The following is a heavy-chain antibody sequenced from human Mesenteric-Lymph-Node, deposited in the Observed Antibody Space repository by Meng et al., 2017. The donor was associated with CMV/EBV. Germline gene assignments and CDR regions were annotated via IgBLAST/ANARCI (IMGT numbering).Heavy chain of an antibody. Sequence: GESLKISCAASGFTFNSHAIHWVRQAPGKGLEWVAVISYDGSNKFYADSVKGRFTISRDNSKSTLYLQMNSLRTEDTAVYYCAKDDSSGYYSDHYFDCWGQGTLVTVSS. J-gene: IGHJ4*02. V-gene: IGHV3-30-3*01. D-gene: IGHD3-22*01. CDR3: AKDDSSGYYSDHYFDC. CDR1: GFTFNSHA. CDR2: ISYDGSNK.